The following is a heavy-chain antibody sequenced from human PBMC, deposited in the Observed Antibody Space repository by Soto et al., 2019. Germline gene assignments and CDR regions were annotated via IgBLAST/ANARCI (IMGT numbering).Heavy chain of an antibody. J-gene: IGHJ4*02. CDR1: GFTFSSYG. D-gene: IGHD5-18*01. V-gene: IGHV3-30*03. CDR3: AGTLDTAMDLDY. Sequence: QVQLVESGGGVVQPGRSLRLYCAASGFTFSSYGMHWVRQAPGKGLEWVAVISYDGSNKYYADSVKGRFTISRDNSKHTLYLQMNRLRAEDTAVYYCAGTLDTAMDLDYWGQGTLVTVSS. CDR2: ISYDGSNK.